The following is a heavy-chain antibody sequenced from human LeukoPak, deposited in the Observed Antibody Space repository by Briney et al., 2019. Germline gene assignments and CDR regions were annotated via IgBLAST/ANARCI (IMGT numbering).Heavy chain of an antibody. J-gene: IGHJ5*02. CDR3: AKDIGYNWNVGFDP. CDR1: GFTFSSYG. V-gene: IGHV3-30*02. D-gene: IGHD1-20*01. CDR2: IRYDGSNK. Sequence: GGSLRLSCAASGFTFSSYGMHWVRQAPGKGLEWVAFIRYDGSNKYYADSVKGRFTISRDNSKNALYLQMNSLRVEDTAVYYCAKDIGYNWNVGFDPWGQGTLVTVSS.